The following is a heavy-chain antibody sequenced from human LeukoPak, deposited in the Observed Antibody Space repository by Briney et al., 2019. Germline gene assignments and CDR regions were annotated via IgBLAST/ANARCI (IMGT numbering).Heavy chain of an antibody. CDR2: ISGSGGST. V-gene: IGHV3-23*01. J-gene: IGHJ4*02. CDR1: GFTFSSYA. Sequence: LPGGSLRLSCAASGFTFSSYAMSWVRQAPGKGLEWVSAISGSGGSTYYADSVKGRFTISRDNSKNTLYPQMNSLRAEDTAVYYCAKGLSIVGATYDYWGQGTLVTVSS. CDR3: AKGLSIVGATYDY. D-gene: IGHD1-26*01.